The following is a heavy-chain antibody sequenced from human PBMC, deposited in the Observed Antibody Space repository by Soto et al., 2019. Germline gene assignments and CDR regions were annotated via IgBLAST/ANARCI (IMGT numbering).Heavy chain of an antibody. D-gene: IGHD2-8*01. V-gene: IGHV1-46*01. CDR3: ARDYCTNGVCYTRAFDI. CDR1: GYTFTSYY. CDR2: INPRGIST. Sequence: ASVKVSCKASGYTFTSYYIHWVRQAPGQGLEWMGIINPRGISTDYAQKFQGRVTMTRDTSTSTVYMELSSLRSEDTAVYYCARDYCTNGVCYTRAFDIWGQGTMVTVSS. J-gene: IGHJ3*02.